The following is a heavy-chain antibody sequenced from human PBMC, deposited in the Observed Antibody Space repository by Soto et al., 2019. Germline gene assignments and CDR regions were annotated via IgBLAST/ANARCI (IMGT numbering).Heavy chain of an antibody. Sequence: PGGSLRLSCAASGFTFSSYAMSWVRQAPGKGLEWVSTISGSVGSTYYADSLKGRFTISRDNSKNTLFLQMSSQRAEDTAVYYCAKEAVSGWYYFDYWGPGTLVTVSS. D-gene: IGHD6-19*01. V-gene: IGHV3-23*01. CDR3: AKEAVSGWYYFDY. CDR1: GFTFSSYA. J-gene: IGHJ4*02. CDR2: ISGSVGST.